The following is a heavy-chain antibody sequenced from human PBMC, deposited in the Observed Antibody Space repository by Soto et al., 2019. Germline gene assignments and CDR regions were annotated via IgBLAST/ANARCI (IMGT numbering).Heavy chain of an antibody. V-gene: IGHV3-64*04. CDR3: ARGRRVATTYYYYYGMDV. CDR2: ITSNGVST. Sequence: GGSLRLSCSASGFTFSSHSMYWVRQAPGKGLEYVSAITSNGVSTFYADSVKDRFTISRDNSKNTLYLQMNSLRAEDTAVYYCARGRRVATTYYYYYGMDVWGQGTTVTVSS. D-gene: IGHD5-12*01. J-gene: IGHJ6*02. CDR1: GFTFSSHS.